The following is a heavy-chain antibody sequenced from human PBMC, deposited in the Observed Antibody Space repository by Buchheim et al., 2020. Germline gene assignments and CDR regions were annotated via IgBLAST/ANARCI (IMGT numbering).Heavy chain of an antibody. CDR1: GFIFSSYS. Sequence: EVQLVESGGGLIQPGGSLRLSCAASGFIFSSYSMNWVRQAPGKGLEWVLYISSSSSAVYYADSVKGRFTISRDNAKNSLYLQMKGLRVEDTAVYYCARGVPHYDSSGYYQFDYWGQGTL. CDR3: ARGVPHYDSSGYYQFDY. D-gene: IGHD3-22*01. J-gene: IGHJ4*02. CDR2: ISSSSSAV. V-gene: IGHV3-48*01.